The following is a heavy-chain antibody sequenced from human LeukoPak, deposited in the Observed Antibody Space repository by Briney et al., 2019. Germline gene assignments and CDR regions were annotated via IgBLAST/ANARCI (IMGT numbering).Heavy chain of an antibody. Sequence: GGSLRLSCAASGFTFSSYWMSWVRQAPGKGLEWVADIKQDGSEKYYVDSVKGRFTISRDNAKNSLYLQMNSLGAEDTAVYYCARGPSRANAFDYWGQGTLVTVSS. CDR3: ARGPSRANAFDY. CDR2: IKQDGSEK. J-gene: IGHJ4*02. V-gene: IGHV3-7*01. CDR1: GFTFSSYW. D-gene: IGHD2-8*01.